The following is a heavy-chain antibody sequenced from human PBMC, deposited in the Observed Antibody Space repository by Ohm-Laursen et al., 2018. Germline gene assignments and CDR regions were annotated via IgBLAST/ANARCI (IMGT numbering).Heavy chain of an antibody. V-gene: IGHV3-21*01. CDR1: GFTFSSYS. CDR3: AVDTAMVYAFDI. CDR2: ISSSSSYI. D-gene: IGHD5-18*01. J-gene: IGHJ3*02. Sequence: SLRLSCAAPGFTFSSYSMNWVRQAPGKGLEWVSSISSSSSYIYYADSVKGRFTISRDNAKNSLYLQMNSLRAEDTAVYYCAVDTAMVYAFDIWGQGTMVTVSS.